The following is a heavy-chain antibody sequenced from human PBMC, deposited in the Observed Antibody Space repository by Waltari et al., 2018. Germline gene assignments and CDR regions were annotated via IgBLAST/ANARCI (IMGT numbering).Heavy chain of an antibody. V-gene: IGHV3-53*01. Sequence: EVQLVESGGNLIQSGGSLRLSCAASGFTVRTNFISWVRQAPGKGREWVSIIYSGGNTYDAGSVKGRFTISRDNYKNMVYLEMNSLRAEDTAVYYCAKQSPSYTRGWYPLESWGPGTLVTVSP. CDR1: GFTVRTNF. D-gene: IGHD6-19*01. CDR3: AKQSPSYTRGWYPLES. CDR2: IYSGGNT. J-gene: IGHJ4*02.